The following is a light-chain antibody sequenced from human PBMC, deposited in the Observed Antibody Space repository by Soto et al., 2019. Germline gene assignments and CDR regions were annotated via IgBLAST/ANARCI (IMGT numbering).Light chain of an antibody. CDR1: NSDVGDYNY. CDR2: EAT. CDR3: SSYTSANTVL. J-gene: IGLJ2*01. Sequence: QSALTQPASVSGSPGQSITISCTGTNSDVGDYNYVSWYQQHPGKAPKLIIYEATNRPSGASNRFSGSKSANTASLIISGLQAEDEADYYCSSYTSANTVLFGGGTKLTVL. V-gene: IGLV2-14*01.